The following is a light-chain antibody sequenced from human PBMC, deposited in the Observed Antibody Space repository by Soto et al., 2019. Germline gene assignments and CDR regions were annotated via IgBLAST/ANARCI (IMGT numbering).Light chain of an antibody. CDR3: QQYGTSGT. J-gene: IGKJ1*01. CDR2: GAS. V-gene: IGKV3-20*01. CDR1: QSVSNNY. Sequence: TQSPGTLSLSPEERATLSCRASQSVSNNYLAWYQQKPGQAPRLLIYGASNRATGIPDRFSGSASGTDFTLTISRLEPEDFAVYYCQQYGTSGTFGQGTQVDIK.